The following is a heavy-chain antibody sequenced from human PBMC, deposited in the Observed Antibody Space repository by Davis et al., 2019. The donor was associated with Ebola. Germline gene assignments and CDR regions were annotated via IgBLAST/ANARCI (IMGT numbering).Heavy chain of an antibody. Sequence: AASVKVSCKASGGTFSSYAISWVRQAPGQGLEWMGGIIPIFGTANYAQKLQGRVTMTTDTSTSTAYMELRSLRSDDTAVYYCARGYCSGGSCYSGDYWGQGTLVTVSS. CDR3: ARGYCSGGSCYSGDY. J-gene: IGHJ4*02. V-gene: IGHV1-69*05. CDR2: IIPIFGTA. CDR1: GGTFSSYA. D-gene: IGHD2-15*01.